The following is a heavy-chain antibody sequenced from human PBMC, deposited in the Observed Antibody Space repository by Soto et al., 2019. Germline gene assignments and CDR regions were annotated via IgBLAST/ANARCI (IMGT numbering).Heavy chain of an antibody. CDR2: ISGIRNYI. J-gene: IGHJ4*02. Sequence: GGSLRLSCAGSGFIFDHYTLHWVRQAPGKGLEWVSSISGIRNYIRYADSVKGRLTISRDNAKTSLYLQMNSLRAEDTAVYYCAREGVHNYNEYYFDYWGQGALVTVSS. D-gene: IGHD3-22*01. CDR3: AREGVHNYNEYYFDY. V-gene: IGHV3-21*01. CDR1: GFIFDHYT.